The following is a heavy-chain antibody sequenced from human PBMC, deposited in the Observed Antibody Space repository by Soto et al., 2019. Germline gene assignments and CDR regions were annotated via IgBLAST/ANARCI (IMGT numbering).Heavy chain of an antibody. Sequence: GGSLRLSCAASGFTFSSYEMNWVRQAPGKGLEWVSYISSSGSTIYYADSVKGRFTISRDNAKNSLYLQMNSLRAEDTAVYYCARDETSFGSMAVAGIDYWGQGTLVTVSS. CDR3: ARDETSFGSMAVAGIDY. CDR1: GFTFSSYE. V-gene: IGHV3-48*03. J-gene: IGHJ4*02. D-gene: IGHD6-19*01. CDR2: ISSSGSTI.